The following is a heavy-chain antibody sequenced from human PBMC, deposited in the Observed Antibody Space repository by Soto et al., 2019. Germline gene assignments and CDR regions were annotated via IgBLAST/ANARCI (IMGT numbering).Heavy chain of an antibody. V-gene: IGHV5-51*01. CDR3: ARHSSSSFYYYYGMDV. J-gene: IGHJ6*02. D-gene: IGHD6-6*01. CDR2: IYPGDSDT. Sequence: GASLKISCKGSGYSFTSYWLGWVRQMPGKGQEWMGIIYPGDSDTRYSPSFQGQVTISADKSISTAYLQWSNLKASDTAMYYCARHSSSSFYYYYGMDVWGQGTTVTVSS. CDR1: GYSFTSYW.